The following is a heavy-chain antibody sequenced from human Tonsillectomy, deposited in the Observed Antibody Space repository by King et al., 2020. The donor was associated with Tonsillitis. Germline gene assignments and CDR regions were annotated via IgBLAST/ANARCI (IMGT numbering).Heavy chain of an antibody. CDR2: ISYHGINK. Sequence: QLVQSGGGVVQPGRSLRLACAASGFTFRSYGMHWVRQAPGKGLDWVAVISYHGINKNYADSVKGRFTISRDNSNNTLYLQMDSLRAEDTAVYYCGGVRLSSSGWGIDSWGQGTLVTVS. CDR1: GFTFRSYG. CDR3: GGVRLSSSGWGIDS. D-gene: IGHD6-19*01. J-gene: IGHJ4*02. V-gene: IGHV3-33*05.